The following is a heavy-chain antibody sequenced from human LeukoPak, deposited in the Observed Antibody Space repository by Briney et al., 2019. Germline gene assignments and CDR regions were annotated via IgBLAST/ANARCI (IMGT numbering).Heavy chain of an antibody. D-gene: IGHD6-13*01. Sequence: ASVKVSCKASGYTFTGYYMHWVRQAPGQGLEWMGRINPNSGGTNYAQKFQGRVTMTTDTSTSTAYMELRSLRSDDTAVYYCARGQAAATFDYWGQGTLVTVSS. CDR1: GYTFTGYY. V-gene: IGHV1-2*06. CDR3: ARGQAAATFDY. J-gene: IGHJ4*02. CDR2: INPNSGGT.